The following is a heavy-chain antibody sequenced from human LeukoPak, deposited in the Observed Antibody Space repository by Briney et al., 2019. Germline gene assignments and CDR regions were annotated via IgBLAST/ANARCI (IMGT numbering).Heavy chain of an antibody. V-gene: IGHV3-21*01. CDR2: ISSSSSFR. J-gene: IGHJ4*02. CDR3: ARESSGYFY. CDR1: GFNFSSYS. Sequence: GGSLRLSCAASGFNFSSYSMNWVRQAPGKGLEWVSSISSSSSFRYYADSVKGRFTISRDNAKNSLYLQMYSLRAEDTAVYYCARESSGYFYWGQGTLVTVSS. D-gene: IGHD3-22*01.